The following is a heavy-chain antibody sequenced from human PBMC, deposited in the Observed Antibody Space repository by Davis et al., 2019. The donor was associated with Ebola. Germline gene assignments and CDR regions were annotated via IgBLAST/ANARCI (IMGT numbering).Heavy chain of an antibody. D-gene: IGHD3-22*01. CDR1: GGSISSYY. V-gene: IGHV4-59*08. Sequence: PSETLSLTCTVSGGSISSYYWSWIRQPPGKGLEWIGYIYYSGSTNYNPSLKSRVTISVDTSKNQFSLKLSSVTAADTAVYYCARHRGFYDSSGYSGYFDYWGQGTLVTVSS. J-gene: IGHJ4*02. CDR2: IYYSGST. CDR3: ARHRGFYDSSGYSGYFDY.